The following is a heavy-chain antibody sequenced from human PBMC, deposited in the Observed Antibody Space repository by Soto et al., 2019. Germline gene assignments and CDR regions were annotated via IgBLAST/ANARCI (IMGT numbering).Heavy chain of an antibody. V-gene: IGHV2-5*02. CDR1: GFSLSTNGVG. CDR3: AHTWSGDPIDF. J-gene: IGHJ4*02. D-gene: IGHD3-10*01. CDR2: IYWDDDK. Sequence: QVTLKESGPALVKPTETLTLTCTFSGFSLSTNGVGVGWIRQPPGKALEWLAVIYWDDDKRYSPSLKSRLTITKDTSKNQVALTMTNMDPVDTATYYCAHTWSGDPIDFWGRGTLVPVSS.